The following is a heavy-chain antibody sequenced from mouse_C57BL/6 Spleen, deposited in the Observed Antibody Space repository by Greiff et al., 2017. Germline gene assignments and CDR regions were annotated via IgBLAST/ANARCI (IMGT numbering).Heavy chain of an antibody. V-gene: IGHV2-3*01. Sequence: VMLVESGPGLVAPSQSLSITCTVSGFSLTSYGVSWVRQPPGKGLVWLGVIWGDGSTNYHSALISRLSISKDNSKSQVFVKLNSLQTDDSATYYCAKSGGYWDYYAMDYWGQGTSVTVSS. CDR3: AKSGGYWDYYAMDY. D-gene: IGHD2-3*01. CDR1: GFSLTSYG. J-gene: IGHJ4*01. CDR2: IWGDGST.